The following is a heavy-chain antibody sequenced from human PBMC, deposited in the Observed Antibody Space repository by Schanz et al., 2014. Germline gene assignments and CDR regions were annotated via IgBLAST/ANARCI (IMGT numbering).Heavy chain of an antibody. V-gene: IGHV4-61*02. Sequence: QVQLQESGPGLVKPSQTLSLTCTVSGGSIRSGTYYWSWIRQPAGKALEWVGRVFPNGITNYNPALKSRFTISLDTPKNQFSRTLTSLAAADTAVYYCARETTWRLDLWGRGTLVTVSS. CDR3: ARETTWRLDL. CDR1: GGSIRSGTYY. D-gene: IGHD1-1*01. CDR2: VFPNGIT. J-gene: IGHJ2*01.